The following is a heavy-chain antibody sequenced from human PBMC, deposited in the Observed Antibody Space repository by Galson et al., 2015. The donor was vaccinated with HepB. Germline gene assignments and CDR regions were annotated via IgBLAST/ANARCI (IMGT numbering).Heavy chain of an antibody. CDR3: ARHPGRGSVGYAFDL. D-gene: IGHD5-12*01. V-gene: IGHV4-59*08. CDR2: IYYNGDT. J-gene: IGHJ4*02. Sequence: ETLSLTCSVSHGSINNYYWSWIRQSPGNRLEWIGYIYYNGDTTYNPSLGYRVGMSVDTSINQVSLWLNSVTAADTAVYYCARHPGRGSVGYAFDLWGQGTLVTVSA. CDR1: HGSINNYY.